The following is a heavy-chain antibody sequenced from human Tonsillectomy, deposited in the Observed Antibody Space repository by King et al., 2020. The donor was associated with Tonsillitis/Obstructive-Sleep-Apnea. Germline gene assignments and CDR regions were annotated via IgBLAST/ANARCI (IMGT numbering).Heavy chain of an antibody. CDR2: IFYSGST. D-gene: IGHD3-3*01. J-gene: IGHJ5*02. CDR3: ARDGRHYDFWSGSQYNWFDP. Sequence: QLQESGPGLVKPSQTLSLTCTVSGGSISSGGYYWSWIRQHPGKGLEWIGYIFYSGSTYYNPSLKSRFTISVDTSKNQFSLKLSSVTAADTAVYYCARDGRHYDFWSGSQYNWFDPWGQGTLVTVSS. CDR1: GGSISSGGYY. V-gene: IGHV4-31*03.